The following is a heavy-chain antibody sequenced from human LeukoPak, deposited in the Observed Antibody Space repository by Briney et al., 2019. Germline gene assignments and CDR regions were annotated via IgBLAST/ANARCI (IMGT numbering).Heavy chain of an antibody. V-gene: IGHV3-7*01. D-gene: IGHD2-15*01. Sequence: GGSLRLSCAASEFTFSTYWMSWVRQAPGKGLEWVADIKQDGSEKYYVDSVKGRFTISRQNAKNSLFLQMNSLRADDTAVYYCARHRSGGSQDDAFDIWGQGTMVTVSS. CDR3: ARHRSGGSQDDAFDI. J-gene: IGHJ3*02. CDR1: EFTFSTYW. CDR2: IKQDGSEK.